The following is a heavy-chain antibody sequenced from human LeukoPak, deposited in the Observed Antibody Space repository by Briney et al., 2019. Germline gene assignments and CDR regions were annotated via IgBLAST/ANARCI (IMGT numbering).Heavy chain of an antibody. D-gene: IGHD3-10*01. Sequence: ASVKVSCKASGGTFSSYAISWVRQAPGQGLEWMGGIIPIFGTANYAQKFRGRVTITADESTSTAYMELSSLRSEDTAVYYCARGSGSGSYGPWDYYYYMDVWGKGTTVTISS. CDR3: ARGSGSGSYGPWDYYYYMDV. CDR2: IIPIFGTA. J-gene: IGHJ6*03. V-gene: IGHV1-69*13. CDR1: GGTFSSYA.